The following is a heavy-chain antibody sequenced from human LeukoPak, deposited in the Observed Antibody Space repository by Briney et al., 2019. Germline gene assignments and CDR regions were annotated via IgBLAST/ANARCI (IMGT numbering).Heavy chain of an antibody. V-gene: IGHV4-34*01. J-gene: IGHJ4*02. D-gene: IGHD5-12*01. CDR2: INHSGST. CDR1: GGSFSGYY. Sequence: SETLSLTCAVYGGSFSGYYWSWIRQPPGKGLEWIGEINHSGSTNYNPSLKSRVTISVDTSKNQFSLKLSSMTAADTAVYYCARVHSGYDVWGQGTLVTVSS. CDR3: ARVHSGYDV.